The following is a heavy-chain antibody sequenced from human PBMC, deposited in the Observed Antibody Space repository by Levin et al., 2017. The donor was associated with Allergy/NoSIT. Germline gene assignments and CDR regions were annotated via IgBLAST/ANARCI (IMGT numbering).Heavy chain of an antibody. D-gene: IGHD2-8*01. V-gene: IGHV1-18*01. CDR1: GYTFTFYG. CDR2: ISPYNGNT. CDR3: AREMAGTAADTFDI. Sequence: ASVKVSCKASGYTFTFYGISWVRQAPGQGLEWMGWISPYNGNTNYAQKLQGRVTMTTDTYTSTAYMELRSLRSDDTAVYYCAREMAGTAADTFDIWGQGTMVTVSS. J-gene: IGHJ3*02.